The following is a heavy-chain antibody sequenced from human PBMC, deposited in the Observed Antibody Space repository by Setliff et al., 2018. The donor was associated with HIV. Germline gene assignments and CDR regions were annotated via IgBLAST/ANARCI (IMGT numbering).Heavy chain of an antibody. J-gene: IGHJ5*02. CDR3: AKDYTPTFWEYNWFDL. D-gene: IGHD3-3*01. Sequence: GGSLRLSCAASGFSFSDYYMTWVRQAPGRGLEWVSYITSSGTTTLYGDSTYYAESVKGRFTISRDNSKNTMFLQMNNLRAEDTAFYYCAKDYTPTFWEYNWFDLWGQGTLVTVSS. CDR2: ITSSGTTTLYGDST. CDR1: GFSFSDYY. V-gene: IGHV3-11*01.